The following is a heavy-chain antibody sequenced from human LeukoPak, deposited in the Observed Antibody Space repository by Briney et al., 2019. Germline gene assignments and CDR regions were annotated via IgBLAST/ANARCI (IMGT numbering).Heavy chain of an antibody. CDR3: AKSKVVDY. J-gene: IGHJ4*02. CDR1: GFTFTSYA. CDR2: INDRGGTT. V-gene: IGHV3-23*01. Sequence: PGGSLRLSCAAPGFTFTSYAMTWVRQAPGKGLEWVSLINDRGGTTFYAHSVKGRFTISRDNSKNTLYLQMDSLRADDTAIYYCAKSKVVDYWGQGTLVTVSS. D-gene: IGHD2-15*01.